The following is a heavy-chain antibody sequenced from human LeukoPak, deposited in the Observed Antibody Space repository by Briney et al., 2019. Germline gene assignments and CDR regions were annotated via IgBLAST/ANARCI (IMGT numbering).Heavy chain of an antibody. J-gene: IGHJ4*02. CDR1: GGSISSYY. CDR3: ARASYTGELDY. D-gene: IGHD7-27*01. Sequence: SETLSLTCTVSGGSISSYYWSWIRQPPGKGLEWIGYIYYSGSTNYNPSLKSRITISVGTSKNQFSLKLSSVTAADTAVYYCARASYTGELDYWGQGTLVTVSS. V-gene: IGHV4-59*01. CDR2: IYYSGST.